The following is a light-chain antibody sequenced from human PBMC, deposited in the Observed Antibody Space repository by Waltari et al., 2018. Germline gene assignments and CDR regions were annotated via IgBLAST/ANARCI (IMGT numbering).Light chain of an antibody. CDR1: QSVFNY. V-gene: IGKV3-11*01. Sequence: EIVLTQSPVTLSLSAGERATLSCRASQSVFNYLAWYQQKPGQAPRLLIYDKSKRATGIPPRFSGSGSGIDFTLTISNLEAEDFALYYWQQGSLLPLTFGGGTKVDIK. CDR3: QQGSLLPLT. CDR2: DKS. J-gene: IGKJ4*01.